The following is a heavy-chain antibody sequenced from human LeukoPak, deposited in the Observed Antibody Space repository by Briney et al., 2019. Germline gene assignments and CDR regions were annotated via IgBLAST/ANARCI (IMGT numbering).Heavy chain of an antibody. D-gene: IGHD3-10*01. CDR2: INHSGST. CDR1: GGSFSGYY. V-gene: IGHV4-34*01. CDR3: ARAPMVRGRTAADY. Sequence: SETLSLTCAVYGGSFSGYYWSWIRQPPGKGLEWIGEINHSGSTNYNPSLKSRVTISVNTSKNQFSLKLSSVTAADTGVYYCARAPMVRGRTAADYWGQGTLVTVSS. J-gene: IGHJ4*02.